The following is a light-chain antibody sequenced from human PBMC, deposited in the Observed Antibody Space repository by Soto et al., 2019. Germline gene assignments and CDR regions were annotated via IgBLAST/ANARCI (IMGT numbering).Light chain of an antibody. J-gene: IGKJ5*01. CDR2: AAS. V-gene: IGKV1-16*02. Sequence: DIQMTQSPSSLSASVGDRVTITCRASQDISHFLAWFQQKPGKAPKSLISAASNLQSGVPSKFSGSGSVTDFTLTINSLQPDESATYYCQQYMSYPVSFGQGTRLEIK. CDR3: QQYMSYPVS. CDR1: QDISHF.